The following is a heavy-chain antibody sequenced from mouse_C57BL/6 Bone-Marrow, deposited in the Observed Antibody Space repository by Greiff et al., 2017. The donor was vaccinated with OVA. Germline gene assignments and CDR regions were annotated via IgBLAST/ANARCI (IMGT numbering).Heavy chain of an antibody. CDR1: GYTFTSYW. J-gene: IGHJ4*01. CDR2: IHPNSGST. CDR3: APHSYYYAMDY. Sequence: QVQLQQPGAELVKPGASVKLSCKASGYTFTSYWMHWVKQRPGQGLEWIGMIHPNSGSTNYNEKFKSKATLTVDKSSSTAYMQLSSLTSEDSAVYDCAPHSYYYAMDYWGQGTSVTVSS. V-gene: IGHV1-64*01.